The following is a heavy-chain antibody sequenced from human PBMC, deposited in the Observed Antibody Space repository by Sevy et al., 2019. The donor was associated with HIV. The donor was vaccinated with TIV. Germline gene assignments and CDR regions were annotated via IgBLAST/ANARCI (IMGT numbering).Heavy chain of an antibody. D-gene: IGHD6-19*01. Sequence: GGSLRLSCAASGFSFSGYGMHWVRQVPGKGLEWVAIIWYDGSNKAYVDSVKGRFTISRDNSKNTLYLQMNSLRAEDTAVYYCAREGIAVAGIGYYFDYWGQGTLVTVSS. CDR2: IWYDGSNK. J-gene: IGHJ4*02. CDR3: AREGIAVAGIGYYFDY. CDR1: GFSFSGYG. V-gene: IGHV3-33*01.